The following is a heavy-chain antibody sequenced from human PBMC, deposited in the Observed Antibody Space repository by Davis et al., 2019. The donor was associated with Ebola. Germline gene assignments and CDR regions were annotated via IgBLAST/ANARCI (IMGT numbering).Heavy chain of an antibody. Sequence: PGGSLRLSCAASGFIFSNYAMSWVRQTPGKGPEWVANIKQDGSAENYVDSVKGRFSISRDNTKNSLYLQMDSLRVEDTAVYYCARDRSGYYGSAYYFDHWGQGTQVTVSS. CDR3: ARDRSGYYGSAYYFDH. J-gene: IGHJ4*02. D-gene: IGHD3-10*01. CDR2: IKQDGSAE. V-gene: IGHV3-7*01. CDR1: GFIFSNYA.